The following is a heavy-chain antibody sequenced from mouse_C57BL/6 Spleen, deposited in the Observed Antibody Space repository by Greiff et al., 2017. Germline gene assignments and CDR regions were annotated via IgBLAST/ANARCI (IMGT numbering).Heavy chain of an antibody. V-gene: IGHV1-26*01. CDR1: GYTFTDYY. CDR3: ARWDKDYGSRYAMDY. D-gene: IGHD1-1*01. J-gene: IGHJ4*01. CDR2: INPNNGGT. Sequence: EVQLQQSGPELVKPGASVKISCKASGYTFTDYYMNWVKQSHGKSLEWIGDINPNNGGTSYNQKFKGKATLTVDKSSSTAYMELRSLTSEDSAVYYCARWDKDYGSRYAMDYWGQGTSVTVSS.